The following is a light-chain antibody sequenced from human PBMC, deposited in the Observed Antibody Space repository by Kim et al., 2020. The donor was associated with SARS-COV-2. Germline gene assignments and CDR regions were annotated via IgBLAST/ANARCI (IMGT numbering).Light chain of an antibody. CDR3: QQYGSSLYS. V-gene: IGKV3-20*01. J-gene: IGKJ2*03. CDR1: QSVSSSY. CDR2: GAS. Sequence: LSPGERATLSCRASQSVSSSYLAWYQQKPGQAPRLLIYGASCRATGIPDRFSGSGSGTDFTLTISRLEPEDFAVYYCQQYGSSLYSFGQGTKLEI.